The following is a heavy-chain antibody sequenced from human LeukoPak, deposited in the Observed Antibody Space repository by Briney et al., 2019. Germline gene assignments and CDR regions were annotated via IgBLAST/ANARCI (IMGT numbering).Heavy chain of an antibody. CDR1: GGSISSGSYY. J-gene: IGHJ6*03. Sequence: SQTLSLTCTVSGGSISSGSYYWSWIRQPAGKGLEWIGRIYTSGSTNCNPSLKSRVTISVDTSKNQFSLKLSSVTAADTAVYYCARAKVRRYYYYYMDVWGKGTTVTVSS. D-gene: IGHD3-10*01. CDR2: IYTSGST. CDR3: ARAKVRRYYYYYMDV. V-gene: IGHV4-61*02.